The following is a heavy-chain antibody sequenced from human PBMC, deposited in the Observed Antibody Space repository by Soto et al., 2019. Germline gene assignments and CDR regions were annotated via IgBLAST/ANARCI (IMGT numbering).Heavy chain of an antibody. J-gene: IGHJ6*02. D-gene: IGHD6-13*01. CDR1: GGSFSGYY. Sequence: PSETLSLTCAVYGGSFSGYYWSWIRQPPGKGLEWIGEINHSGSTNYNPSLKSRVTISVDTSKNQFSLKLSSVTAADTAVYYCARVGNSWTPYYYYYGMDVWGQGTTVTVSS. CDR2: INHSGST. V-gene: IGHV4-34*01. CDR3: ARVGNSWTPYYYYYGMDV.